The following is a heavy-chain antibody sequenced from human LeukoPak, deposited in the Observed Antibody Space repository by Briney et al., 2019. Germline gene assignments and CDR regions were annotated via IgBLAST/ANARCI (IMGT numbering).Heavy chain of an antibody. V-gene: IGHV3-7*01. CDR3: AREIIVTTFPDY. D-gene: IGHD4-11*01. CDR2: IKQDGSEK. J-gene: IGHJ4*02. Sequence: GGSLRLSCEASGFIFSTYWMTWVRQAPGKGLEWVANIKQDGSEKHYVGSVKGRFTISRDNAKNSLYLQMNSLRAEDTAVYYCAREIIVTTFPDYWGQGTLVTVSS. CDR1: GFIFSTYW.